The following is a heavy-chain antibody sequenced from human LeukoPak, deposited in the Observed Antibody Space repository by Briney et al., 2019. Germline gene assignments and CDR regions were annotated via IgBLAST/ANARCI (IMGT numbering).Heavy chain of an antibody. CDR2: INPNSGGT. Sequence: GASVKVSCKASGDTFTGYYMHWVRQAPGQGLEWRGWINPNSGGTNYAQKFQGRVTMTRDTSISTAYVELSRLRSDDTAVYYCARGLNYYDIVFVTDSGDDYWGQGTLVTVSS. CDR1: GDTFTGYY. V-gene: IGHV1-2*02. CDR3: ARGLNYYDIVFVTDSGDDY. J-gene: IGHJ4*02. D-gene: IGHD3-9*01.